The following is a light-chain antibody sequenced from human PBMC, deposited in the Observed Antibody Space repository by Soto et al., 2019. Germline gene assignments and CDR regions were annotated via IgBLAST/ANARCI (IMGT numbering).Light chain of an antibody. V-gene: IGKV4-1*01. CDR1: QSVFYSSNHKNY. CDR3: QQYYSAPWT. CDR2: WAS. J-gene: IGKJ1*01. Sequence: DIVLTQSPDSLAVSLGERATINCKSSQSVFYSSNHKNYLAWYQQKPGQPPKLLIYWASTRESGVPDRFSGSGSGTDFTLTISSLQAEDVALYYFQQYYSAPWTFGQGTKVEIK.